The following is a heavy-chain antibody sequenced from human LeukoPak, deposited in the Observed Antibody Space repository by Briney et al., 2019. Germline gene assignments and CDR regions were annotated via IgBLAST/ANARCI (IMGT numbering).Heavy chain of an antibody. Sequence: PGGSLRLSCAASGSTFSDHYMDWVRQAPGKELEWVGRTGNKANSYTTEYAASVKGRFTISRDDSKNSLYLQMNSLKTEDTAVYYCARAYARDSGSYPQDYWGQGTLVTVSS. CDR2: TGNKANSYTT. CDR1: GSTFSDHY. D-gene: IGHD1-26*01. J-gene: IGHJ4*02. CDR3: ARAYARDSGSYPQDY. V-gene: IGHV3-72*01.